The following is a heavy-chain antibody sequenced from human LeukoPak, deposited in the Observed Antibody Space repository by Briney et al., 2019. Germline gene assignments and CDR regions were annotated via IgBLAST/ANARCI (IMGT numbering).Heavy chain of an antibody. CDR2: INHSGST. V-gene: IGHV4-34*01. CDR1: GGSFSGYY. CDR3: ARRSPSLPFDY. J-gene: IGHJ4*02. Sequence: SSETLSLTCAVYGGSFSGYYWSWIRQPPGKGLEWIGEINHSGSTNYNPSLKSRVTISVDTSKNQFSLKLSSVNAADTAVYYCARRSPSLPFDYWGQGTLVTVSS.